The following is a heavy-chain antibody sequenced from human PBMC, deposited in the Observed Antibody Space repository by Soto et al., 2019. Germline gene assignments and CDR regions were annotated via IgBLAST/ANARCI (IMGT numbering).Heavy chain of an antibody. CDR3: AGGIAARPLGY. D-gene: IGHD6-6*01. J-gene: IGHJ4*02. CDR1: GGSISSGGYS. V-gene: IGHV4-30-2*01. CDR2: IYHSGST. Sequence: QLQLQESGSGLVKPSQTLSLTCAVSGGSISSGGYSWSWIRQPPGKGLDWIGYIYHSGSTYDSPSLKRRVTLSVDRSKNQLALKLSSVTAVDTAVYYCAGGIAARPLGYWGQGTLVTVSS.